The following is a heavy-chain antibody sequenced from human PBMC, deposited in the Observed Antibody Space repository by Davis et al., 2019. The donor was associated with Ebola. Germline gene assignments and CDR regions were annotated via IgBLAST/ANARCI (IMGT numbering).Heavy chain of an antibody. CDR2: ISAYNGNT. CDR1: GYTFTSYG. CDR3: ARDEGSGSYYVDYYYYGMDV. Sequence: ASVKVSCKASGYTFTSYGISWVRQAPGQGLEWMGWISAYNGNTNYAQKLQGRVTMTTDTSTSTAYMELRSLRSDDTAVYYCARDEGSGSYYVDYYYYGMDVWGQGTTVTVSS. D-gene: IGHD1-26*01. J-gene: IGHJ6*02. V-gene: IGHV1-18*01.